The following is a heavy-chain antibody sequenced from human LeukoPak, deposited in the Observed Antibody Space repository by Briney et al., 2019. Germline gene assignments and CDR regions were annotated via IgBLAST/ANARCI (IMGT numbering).Heavy chain of an antibody. J-gene: IGHJ4*02. CDR1: GGTFSSYA. CDR2: IIPIFGTA. V-gene: IGHV1-69*05. Sequence: SVKVSCKASGGTFSSYAISWVRQAPGQGLEWKGRIIPIFGTANYAQKSQGRVTITTDESASTAYMELSSLRSEDTAVYYCARETVTTDGDFNYWGQGTLVTVSS. CDR3: ARETVTTDGDFNY. D-gene: IGHD4-11*01.